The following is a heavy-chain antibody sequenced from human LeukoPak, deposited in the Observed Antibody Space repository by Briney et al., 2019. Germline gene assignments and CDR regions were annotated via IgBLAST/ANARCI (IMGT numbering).Heavy chain of an antibody. V-gene: IGHV3-23*01. Sequence: TGGSLRLSCAASGFTVSNNYMNWVRQAPGKGLEWVSAISGSGGSTYYADSVKGRFTISRDNSKNTLYLQMNSLRAEDTAVYYCAKAHDYVWRSYRYDIGYWGQGTLVTVSS. CDR1: GFTVSNNY. CDR2: ISGSGGST. J-gene: IGHJ4*02. CDR3: AKAHDYVWRSYRYDIGY. D-gene: IGHD3-16*02.